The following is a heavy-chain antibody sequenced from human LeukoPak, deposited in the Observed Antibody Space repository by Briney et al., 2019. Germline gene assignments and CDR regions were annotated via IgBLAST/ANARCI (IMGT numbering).Heavy chain of an antibody. D-gene: IGHD1-26*01. Sequence: GESLKISCKGSGYSFPTYWIGWVRQMPGKGLEWMGIIYPGDSDTRYSPPFQGQVTISADKSIGTAYLQWSSLKASDTAMYYCARYGKMGATRSYFDYWGQGTPVTVSS. CDR2: IYPGDSDT. CDR3: ARYGKMGATRSYFDY. CDR1: GYSFPTYW. J-gene: IGHJ4*02. V-gene: IGHV5-51*01.